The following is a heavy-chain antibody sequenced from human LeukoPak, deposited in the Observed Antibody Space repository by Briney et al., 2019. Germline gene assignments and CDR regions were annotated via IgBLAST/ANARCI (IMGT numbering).Heavy chain of an antibody. CDR2: IYYSGST. CDR3: ARVTGYMIEDYFDY. J-gene: IGHJ4*02. D-gene: IGHD3-22*01. V-gene: IGHV4-59*01. Sequence: GSLRLSCAASGFSFTTYWMSWVRQAPGKGLEWIGYIYYSGSTNYKPSLKSRVTISVETSKNQFSLKLRSVTAADTAVYYCARVTGYMIEDYFDYWGQGTLVTVSS. CDR1: GFSFTTYW.